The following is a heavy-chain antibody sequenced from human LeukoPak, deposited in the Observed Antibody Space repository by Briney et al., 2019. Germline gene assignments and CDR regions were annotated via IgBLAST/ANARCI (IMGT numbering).Heavy chain of an antibody. CDR3: ASGLYCTNGVCQTQKFDY. V-gene: IGHV4-34*01. Sequence: SETLSLTCAVYGGSFSGYYWSWIRQPPGKGLEWIGEINHSGSTNYNPSLKSRVTISVDTSKNQFSLKLSSVTAADTAVYYCASGLYCTNGVCQTQKFDYWGQGTLVTVSS. CDR1: GGSFSGYY. J-gene: IGHJ4*02. CDR2: INHSGST. D-gene: IGHD2-8*01.